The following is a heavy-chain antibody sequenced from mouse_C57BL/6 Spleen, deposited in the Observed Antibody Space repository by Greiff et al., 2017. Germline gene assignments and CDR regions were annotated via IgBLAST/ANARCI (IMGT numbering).Heavy chain of an antibody. Sequence: VQLQESGAELVRPGSSVKLSCKASGYTFTSYWMDWVKQRPGQGLEWIGNIYPSDSETHYNQKFKDKATLTVDKSSSTAYMQLSSLTSEDSAVYYCARYDYDGGYWGQGTTLTVSS. CDR3: ARYDYDGGY. J-gene: IGHJ2*01. D-gene: IGHD2-4*01. CDR1: GYTFTSYW. CDR2: IYPSDSET. V-gene: IGHV1-61*01.